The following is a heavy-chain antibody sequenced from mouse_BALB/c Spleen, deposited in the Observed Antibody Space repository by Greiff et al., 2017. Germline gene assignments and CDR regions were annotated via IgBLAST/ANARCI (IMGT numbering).Heavy chain of an antibody. CDR1: GYTFTSYW. CDR2: INPSTGYT. V-gene: IGHV1-7*01. D-gene: IGHD2-14*01. CDR3: ARSREVRRAFDY. Sequence: QVQLQQSGAELAKPGASVKMSCKASGYTFTSYWMHWVKQRPGQGLEWIGYINPSTGYTEYNQKFKDKATLTADKSSSTAYMQLSSLTSEDSAVYYCARSREVRRAFDYWGQGTTLTVSS. J-gene: IGHJ2*01.